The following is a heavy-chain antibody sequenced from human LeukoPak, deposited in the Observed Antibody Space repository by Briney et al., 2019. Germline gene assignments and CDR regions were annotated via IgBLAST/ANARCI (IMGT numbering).Heavy chain of an antibody. CDR1: EFSVGSNY. CDR3: ARDTCSKTTDSDFDY. V-gene: IGHV3-66*01. CDR2: IYSGGST. D-gene: IGHD1-1*01. Sequence: GGSLRLSCAASEFSVGSNYMTWVRQAPGKGLEWVSLIYSGGSTYYADSVKGRFTISRDNSKNSLYLQMNSLRAEDTAVYYCARDTCSKTTDSDFDYWGQGTLVTVSS. J-gene: IGHJ4*02.